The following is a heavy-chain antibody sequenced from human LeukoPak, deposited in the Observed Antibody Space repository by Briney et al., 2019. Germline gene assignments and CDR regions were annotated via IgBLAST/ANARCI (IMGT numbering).Heavy chain of an antibody. D-gene: IGHD6-13*01. CDR3: ARNAGFLDGSSSWYPGY. CDR1: GFTFSSYA. Sequence: PGGSLRLSCAASGFTFSSYAMHWVRQAPGKGLEWVAVISYDGSNKYYADSVKVRFTISRDNSKNTLYLQMNSLRAEDTAVYYCARNAGFLDGSSSWYPGYWGQGTLVTVSS. CDR2: ISYDGSNK. J-gene: IGHJ4*02. V-gene: IGHV3-30*04.